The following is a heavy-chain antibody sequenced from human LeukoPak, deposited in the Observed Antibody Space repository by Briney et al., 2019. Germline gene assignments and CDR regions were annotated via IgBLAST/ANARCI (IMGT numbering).Heavy chain of an antibody. J-gene: IGHJ4*02. V-gene: IGHV3-9*01. Sequence: GRSLRLSCAGSGFIFNNYAMHWVRQPPGKGLKWVSGISWNSGTIDYADSVRGRFTISRDNAKNSLYLQMDSLRVEDTAFYYCAKDNRRHYTSGPNPDSLHWGQGALVTVSS. CDR3: AKDNRRHYTSGPNPDSLH. CDR2: ISWNSGTI. D-gene: IGHD6-19*01. CDR1: GFIFNNYA.